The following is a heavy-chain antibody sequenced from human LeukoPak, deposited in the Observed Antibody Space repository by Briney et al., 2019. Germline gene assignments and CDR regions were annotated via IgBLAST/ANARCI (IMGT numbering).Heavy chain of an antibody. CDR2: INPSGGST. Sequence: GASVKVSCTASGYTFTSYYMHWVRQAPGQGLEWMGIINPSGGSTSYAQKFQGRVTMTRDTSTSTVYMELSSLRSEDTAVYYCARDPAHDYGGNSGDFDYWGQGTLVTVSS. V-gene: IGHV1-46*01. D-gene: IGHD4-23*01. J-gene: IGHJ4*02. CDR1: GYTFTSYY. CDR3: ARDPAHDYGGNSGDFDY.